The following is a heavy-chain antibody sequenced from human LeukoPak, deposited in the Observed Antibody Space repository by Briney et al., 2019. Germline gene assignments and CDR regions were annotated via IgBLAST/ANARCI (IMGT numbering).Heavy chain of an antibody. CDR3: ARVGSSGWYFGLSVGEEDAFDI. J-gene: IGHJ3*02. D-gene: IGHD6-19*01. CDR1: GFTFSSYS. V-gene: IGHV3-21*01. Sequence: GGSLRLSCAASGFTFSSYSMNWVRQAPGKGLEWVSSISSSSSNIYYADSVKGRFTISRDNAKNSLYLQMNSLRAEDTAVYYCARVGSSGWYFGLSVGEEDAFDIWGQGTMVTVSS. CDR2: ISSSSSNI.